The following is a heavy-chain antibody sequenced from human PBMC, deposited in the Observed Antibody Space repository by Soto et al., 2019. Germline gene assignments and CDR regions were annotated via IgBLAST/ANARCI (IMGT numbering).Heavy chain of an antibody. CDR3: ARGATVVVAMGV. CDR2: IYYGVNT. V-gene: IGHV4-31*03. Sequence: PSETLSLTCTVSGGSLSGGAYYWSRIRQHPGKGLEWIGYIYYGVNTYYNPSLKSRVTISVDTSKNQFYLKLMSVTAADSAVYYCARGATVVVAMGVWGQGTTVTVSS. D-gene: IGHD4-4*01. J-gene: IGHJ6*02. CDR1: GGSLSGGAYY.